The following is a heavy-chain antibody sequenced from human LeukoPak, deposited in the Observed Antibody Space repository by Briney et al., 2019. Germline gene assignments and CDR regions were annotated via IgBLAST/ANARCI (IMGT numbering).Heavy chain of an antibody. CDR2: IYTSGSI. Sequence: SETLSLTCSVSGGSISSGSYYWSWIRQPAGKGLEWIGRIYTSGSINYNPSLKSRVTISVDTSKNQFSLKLSSVTAADTAVYYCARAPHFFDTSGSRYYFDYWGQGALVTVSS. J-gene: IGHJ4*02. CDR3: ARAPHFFDTSGSRYYFDY. CDR1: GGSISSGSYY. D-gene: IGHD3-22*01. V-gene: IGHV4-61*02.